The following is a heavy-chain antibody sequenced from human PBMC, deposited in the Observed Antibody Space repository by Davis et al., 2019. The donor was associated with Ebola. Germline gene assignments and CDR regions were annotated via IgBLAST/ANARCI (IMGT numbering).Heavy chain of an antibody. V-gene: IGHV3-30*03. CDR2: ISYDGSNK. Sequence: GESLKISCAASGFTFSVYYMSWIRQAPGKGLEWVAVISYDGSNKYYADSVKGRLTISRDNSKNTLYLQMNSLRAEDTAVYYCARAPSGYSSSFDYWGQGTLVTVSS. CDR3: ARAPSGYSSSFDY. CDR1: GFTFSVYY. J-gene: IGHJ4*02. D-gene: IGHD6-13*01.